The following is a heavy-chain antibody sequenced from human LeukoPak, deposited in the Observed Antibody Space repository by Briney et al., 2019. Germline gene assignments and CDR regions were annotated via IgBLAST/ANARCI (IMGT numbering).Heavy chain of an antibody. D-gene: IGHD4-17*01. J-gene: IGHJ4*02. Sequence: SETLSLTCTVSGGSISSGSYYWSWIRQPAGKGLEWTGRIYTSGSTNYNPSLKSRVTISVDTSKNQFSLKLSSVTAADTAVYYCARGGDYGDYEGYWGQGTLVTVSS. CDR2: IYTSGST. CDR3: ARGGDYGDYEGY. V-gene: IGHV4-61*02. CDR1: GGSISSGSYY.